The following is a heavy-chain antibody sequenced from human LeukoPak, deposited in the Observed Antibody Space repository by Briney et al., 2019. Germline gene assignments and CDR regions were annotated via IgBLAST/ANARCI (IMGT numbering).Heavy chain of an antibody. V-gene: IGHV3-7*01. J-gene: IGHJ6*03. CDR3: ARGDPWFGESYYYYMDV. CDR2: IKQDGSEK. CDR1: GFTFSSYW. D-gene: IGHD3-10*01. Sequence: GSLRLSCAASGFTFSSYWMSWVRQAPGKGLEWVANIKQDGSEKYYVGSVKGRFTISRDNAKNSLYLQMNSLRAEDTAVYYCARGDPWFGESYYYYMDVWGKGTTVTVSS.